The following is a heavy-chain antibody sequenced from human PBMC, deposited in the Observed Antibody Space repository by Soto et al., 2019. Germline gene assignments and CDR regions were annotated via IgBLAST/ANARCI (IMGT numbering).Heavy chain of an antibody. CDR2: IYYSGST. CDR1: GGSISSYY. CDR3: ARDSRITGTTGLDY. Sequence: SETLSLTCTVSGGSISSYYWSWIRQPPGKGLEWIGYIYYSGSTNYNPSLKSRVTISVDTSKNQFSLKLSSVTAADTAVYYCARDSRITGTTGLDYWGQGTLVTVSS. D-gene: IGHD1-20*01. V-gene: IGHV4-59*01. J-gene: IGHJ4*02.